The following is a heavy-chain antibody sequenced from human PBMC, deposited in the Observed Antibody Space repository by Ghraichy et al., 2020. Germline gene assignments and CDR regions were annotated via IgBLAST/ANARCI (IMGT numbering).Heavy chain of an antibody. J-gene: IGHJ6*02. CDR3: ARPIVVVTATTHFYYYGMDV. D-gene: IGHD2-21*02. Sequence: GGSLRLSCAASGFTFSTFSMTWVRQAPGKGLEWVANIKQDGSEKYYVDSVKGRFTISRDNAKNSLYLQMNSLRAEDTAVYYCARPIVVVTATTHFYYYGMDVWGQGTTVTVSS. V-gene: IGHV3-7*03. CDR1: GFTFSTFS. CDR2: IKQDGSEK.